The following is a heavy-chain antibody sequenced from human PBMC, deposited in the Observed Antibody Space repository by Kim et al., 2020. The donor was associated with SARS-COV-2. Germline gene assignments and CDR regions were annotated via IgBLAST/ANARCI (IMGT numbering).Heavy chain of an antibody. J-gene: IGHJ5*02. Sequence: ASVKVSCKASGYTFTSYSISWVRQAPGQGLEWMGWISAYNGNTNYAQKLQGRVTMTTDTSTSTAYMELRSLRSDDTAVYYCARDSGYDYLRENWFDPWGQGTLVTVSS. V-gene: IGHV1-18*04. D-gene: IGHD5-12*01. CDR3: ARDSGYDYLRENWFDP. CDR1: GYTFTSYS. CDR2: ISAYNGNT.